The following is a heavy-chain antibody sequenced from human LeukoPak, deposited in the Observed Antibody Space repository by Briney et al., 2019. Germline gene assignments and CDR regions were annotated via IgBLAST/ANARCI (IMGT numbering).Heavy chain of an antibody. V-gene: IGHV1-69*13. CDR2: IIPIFGTA. Sequence: ASVKGSCKASGGTFSSYAISWVRQAPGQGLEWMGGIIPIFGTANYAQKFQGRVTITADESTSTAYMELSSLRSEDTAVYYCARPGYYYDSSGYWGGAFDIWGQGTMVTVSS. CDR1: GGTFSSYA. CDR3: ARPGYYYDSSGYWGGAFDI. J-gene: IGHJ3*02. D-gene: IGHD3-22*01.